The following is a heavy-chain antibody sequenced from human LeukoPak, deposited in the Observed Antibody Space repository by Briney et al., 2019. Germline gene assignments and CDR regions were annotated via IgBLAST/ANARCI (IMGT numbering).Heavy chain of an antibody. J-gene: IGHJ4*02. Sequence: ETLSLTCIVSGGSISSYYWSWIRQPPGKGLEWVSSISGSSDYIFYADSVKGRFTISRDNAKNSLYLQMYSLRAEDTAVYYCAGVVRYDSSDPSLDYWGQGTLVTVSS. D-gene: IGHD3-22*01. V-gene: IGHV3-21*01. CDR3: AGVVRYDSSDPSLDY. CDR2: ISGSSDYI. CDR1: GGSISSYY.